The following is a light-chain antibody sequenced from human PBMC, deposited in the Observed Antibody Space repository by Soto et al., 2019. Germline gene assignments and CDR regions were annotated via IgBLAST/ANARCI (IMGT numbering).Light chain of an antibody. Sequence: DIVMTQSPDSLAVSLGERATINCKSSQSVLFSSNNNNYLAWYQQKPGQPPKLLIYWASSRESGVPDRFSGRGSGTDFTLTISSLQAEDVAVYYCQQYSSTPLTFGQRTRVEVK. CDR3: QQYSSTPLT. CDR2: WAS. J-gene: IGKJ1*01. V-gene: IGKV4-1*01. CDR1: QSVLFSSNNNNY.